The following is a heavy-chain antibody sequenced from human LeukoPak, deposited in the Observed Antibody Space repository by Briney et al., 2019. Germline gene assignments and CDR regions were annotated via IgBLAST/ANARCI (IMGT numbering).Heavy chain of an antibody. V-gene: IGHV5-51*01. CDR2: IYPGDSDT. CDR1: GYSFPSYW. D-gene: IGHD3-9*01. CDR3: ARATNFDWSNRYFDY. J-gene: IGHJ4*02. Sequence: GESLKISCKGSGYSFPSYWIGWVRQMPGKGLEWMGIIYPGDSDTRYSPSFQGQVTISADKSIRTAYLQWSSLKAADTAMYYCARATNFDWSNRYFDYWGQGTLVTVSS.